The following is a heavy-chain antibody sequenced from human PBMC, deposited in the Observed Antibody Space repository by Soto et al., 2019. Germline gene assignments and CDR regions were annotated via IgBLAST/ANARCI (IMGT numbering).Heavy chain of an antibody. CDR1: GFTVSSYA. D-gene: IGHD3-10*01. CDR3: TGAAPGRWLGELLYGPRRDALDI. Sequence: GGSQRLACPASGFTVSSYAMGQVRQAPGKGLEWGSAISASGGTTYSPPSVKRPFTIPRDNCKNTLYLQLNSLRAEYTAVYYCTGAAPGRWLGELLYGPRRDALDIWGQGRMV. CDR2: ISASGGTT. V-gene: IGHV3-23*01. J-gene: IGHJ3*02.